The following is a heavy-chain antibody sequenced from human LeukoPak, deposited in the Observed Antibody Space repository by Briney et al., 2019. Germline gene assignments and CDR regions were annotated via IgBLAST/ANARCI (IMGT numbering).Heavy chain of an antibody. J-gene: IGHJ1*01. CDR2: IYRGGST. V-gene: IGHV4-39*07. CDR1: SGSMNSGSYY. Sequence: SETLSLTCAVSSGSMNSGSYYWSWIRQPPGKGLEWIGEIYRGGSTNYNPSLKSRVTISIDKSKNQFSLRLSSVTAADTAVYYCARHLDGHYYDNSARYFQYWGQGTLVTVSS. CDR3: ARHLDGHYYDNSARYFQY. D-gene: IGHD3-22*01.